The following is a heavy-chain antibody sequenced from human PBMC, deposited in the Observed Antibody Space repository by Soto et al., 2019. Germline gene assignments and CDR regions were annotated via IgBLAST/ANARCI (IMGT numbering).Heavy chain of an antibody. CDR2: ISGSGGST. D-gene: IGHD1-26*01. CDR1: GLPFISYG. J-gene: IGHJ6*02. V-gene: IGHV3-23*01. Sequence: PGGSMRLSCTASGLPFISYGMSWVRKAPGKGLEWVSAISGSGGSTYYADSVKGRFTISRDNSKNTLYLQMNSLRAEDTAVYYCAKDVYSPGAAWDTCYGMDVWGQGTTVTVSS. CDR3: AKDVYSPGAAWDTCYGMDV.